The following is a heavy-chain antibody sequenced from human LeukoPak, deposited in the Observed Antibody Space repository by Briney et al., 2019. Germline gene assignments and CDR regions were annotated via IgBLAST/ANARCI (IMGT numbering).Heavy chain of an antibody. CDR2: IWNDGSNK. J-gene: IGHJ4*02. V-gene: IGHV3-33*01. CDR1: GFTFSTYV. Sequence: GSSLRLSCAASGFTFSTYVMHWVRQAPCKGLEWVAVIWNDGSNKYYADSVKGRFTISRDNSKNTLYLQMNSLRAEDTAVYSCARASGPFDYWGQGTLVTVSS. CDR3: ARASGPFDY. D-gene: IGHD3-10*01.